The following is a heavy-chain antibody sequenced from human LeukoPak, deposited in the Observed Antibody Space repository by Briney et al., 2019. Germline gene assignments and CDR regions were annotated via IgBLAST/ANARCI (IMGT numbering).Heavy chain of an antibody. J-gene: IGHJ5*02. CDR2: ISAGNGNT. Sequence: ASVNVSCKASGYTFTSYAIHWVRQAPGQRLEWMGWISAGNGNTKYSQNFQGRVTFITNTSATTAFMELSSLRSEDAAVYYCARALRVGGFDPWGQGTLVTVSS. CDR1: GYTFTSYA. V-gene: IGHV1-3*01. CDR3: ARALRVGGFDP.